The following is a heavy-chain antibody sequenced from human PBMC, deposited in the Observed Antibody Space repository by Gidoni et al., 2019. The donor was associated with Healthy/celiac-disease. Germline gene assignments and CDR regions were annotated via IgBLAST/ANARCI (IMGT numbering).Heavy chain of an antibody. V-gene: IGHV4-31*03. CDR3: ARDLMATTGFDY. Sequence: QVQLQESGPGLVKPSQTLSLTCTVSGGSISSGGYYWSWIRQHPGKGLEWIGYIYYSGSTYYNPSLQSRVTISVDTSKNQFSLKLSSVTAADTAVYYCARDLMATTGFDYWGQGTLVTVSS. D-gene: IGHD1-1*01. J-gene: IGHJ4*02. CDR1: GGSISSGGYY. CDR2: IYYSGST.